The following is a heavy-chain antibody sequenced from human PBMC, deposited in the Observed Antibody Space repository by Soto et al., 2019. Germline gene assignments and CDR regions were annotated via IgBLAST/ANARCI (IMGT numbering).Heavy chain of an antibody. CDR2: IHPNSGGT. D-gene: IGHD1-7*01. V-gene: IGHV1-2*02. CDR1: GYTFTDYY. Sequence: QVHLVQSGAEVKKPGASVKVSCKASGYTFTDYYIHWVRQAPGQGLEWMGWIHPNSGGTKYGQKFQGRVTMTRDTSISTAYMELSRLTSDDTAVYFCARDRNYDAFDFWGQGTLVTVSS. J-gene: IGHJ4*02. CDR3: ARDRNYDAFDF.